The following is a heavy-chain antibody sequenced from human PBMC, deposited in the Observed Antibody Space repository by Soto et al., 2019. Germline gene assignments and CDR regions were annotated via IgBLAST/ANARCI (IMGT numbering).Heavy chain of an antibody. D-gene: IGHD3-9*01. CDR2: IIPIFGTA. CDR3: ARGNDILTGPCLDV. V-gene: IGHV1-69*06. Sequence: QVQLVQSGAEVKKPGSSVKVSCKASGGTFSSYAISWVRQAPGQGLEWMGGIIPIFGTANYAQKFQGRVTITTDKSTSTAYMKLSSLRSEDTAVYYCARGNDILTGPCLDVWGQGTTVTVSS. CDR1: GGTFSSYA. J-gene: IGHJ6*02.